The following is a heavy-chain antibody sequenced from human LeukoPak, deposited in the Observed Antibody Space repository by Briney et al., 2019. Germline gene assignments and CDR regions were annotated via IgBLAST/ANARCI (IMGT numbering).Heavy chain of an antibody. CDR2: IYHSGST. CDR3: ATSTGAYYYYYMDV. Sequence: GSLRLSCAASGFTFSSDWMIWVRQAPGKGLEWIGSIYHSGSTYYNPSLKSRVTISVDTSKNQFSLKLSSVTAADTAVYYCATSTGAYYYYYMDVWGKGTTVTVSS. J-gene: IGHJ6*03. V-gene: IGHV4-38-2*01. D-gene: IGHD2-8*02. CDR1: GFTFSSDWM.